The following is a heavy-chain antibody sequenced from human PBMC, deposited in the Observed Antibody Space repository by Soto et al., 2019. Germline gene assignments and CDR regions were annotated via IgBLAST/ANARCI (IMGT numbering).Heavy chain of an antibody. Sequence: QVRLQESGPGLLKPSETLSLTCTVSGGSINTFYWIWVRQPAGKGLEWIGRIFSSGSTSFNPSLESRVVMSVDTSKNHFSLNLSSVTAADMAVYYCAREGSYSAYNFAHGIQLWSFDFWGQGALVTVSS. CDR2: IFSSGST. CDR1: GGSINTFY. CDR3: AREGSYSAYNFAHGIQLWSFDF. J-gene: IGHJ4*02. V-gene: IGHV4-4*07. D-gene: IGHD5-12*01.